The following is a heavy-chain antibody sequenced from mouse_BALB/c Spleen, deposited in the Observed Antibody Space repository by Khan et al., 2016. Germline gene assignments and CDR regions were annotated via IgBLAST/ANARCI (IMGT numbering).Heavy chain of an antibody. D-gene: IGHD6-1*01. Sequence: QIQLVQSGPELKKPGETVRISCKASGYTFTTAGMQWVQRMPGKGLKWIGWIHTDSGVPTYAEDIKGRFAFSLETSASTAYLQISNLKNEYTATYFCAREPYAMDYWGQGTSVTVSS. CDR2: IHTDSGVP. V-gene: IGHV9-4*02. J-gene: IGHJ4*01. CDR3: AREPYAMDY. CDR1: GYTFTTAG.